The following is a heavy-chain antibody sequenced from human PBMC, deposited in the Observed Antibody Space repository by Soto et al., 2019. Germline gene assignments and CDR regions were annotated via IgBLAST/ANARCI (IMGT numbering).Heavy chain of an antibody. CDR1: GDTFMTSG. CDR2: ISAYSART. V-gene: IGHV1-18*01. Sequence: ASVKVSCKASGDTFMTSGFTWVRQAPGQGLEWMGWISAYSARTQYAQKVQGRVTMTTDTSTSTAYMELRSLRSDDTAVYYCARDAPPADYWGQGTLVTVSS. J-gene: IGHJ4*02. CDR3: ARDAPPADY.